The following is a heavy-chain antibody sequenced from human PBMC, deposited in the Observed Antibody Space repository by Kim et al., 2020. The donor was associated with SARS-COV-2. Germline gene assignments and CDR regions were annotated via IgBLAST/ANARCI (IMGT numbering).Heavy chain of an antibody. D-gene: IGHD1-7*01. V-gene: IGHV3-30*07. CDR3: ARDGDNWNYGLIRYYYGMDV. Sequence: RFTISRDNSKNTLYLQMNSLRAEDTAVYYCARDGDNWNYGLIRYYYGMDVWGQGTTVTVSS. J-gene: IGHJ6*02.